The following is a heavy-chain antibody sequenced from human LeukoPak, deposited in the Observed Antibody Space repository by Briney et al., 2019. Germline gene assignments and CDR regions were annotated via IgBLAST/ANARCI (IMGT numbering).Heavy chain of an antibody. CDR2: IHYTGSS. CDR3: ARHVDIVDPAAFEI. CDR1: GGAISDYS. D-gene: IGHD2-15*01. V-gene: IGHV4-59*08. J-gene: IGHJ3*02. Sequence: SETLSLTCTVSGGAISDYSWSWIRQAPGRGLQWIACIHYTGSSTQNPSLKSRVTMSEDTSKNQFSLKLTSVTAADTAVYYCARHVDIVDPAAFEIWGQGTMVIVSS.